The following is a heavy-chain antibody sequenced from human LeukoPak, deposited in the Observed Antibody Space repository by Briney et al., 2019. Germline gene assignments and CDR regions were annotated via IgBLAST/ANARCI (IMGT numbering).Heavy chain of an antibody. D-gene: IGHD2-2*02. CDR3: ARVQADCSSTSCYTGASYYYYMDV. J-gene: IGHJ6*03. CDR2: ISSSSSTI. V-gene: IGHV3-48*04. Sequence: GGSLRLSCAASGFTFSSYSMNWVRQAPGKGLEWVSYISSSSSTIYYADSVKGRFTISRDNAKNSLYLQMNSLRAEDTAVYYCARVQADCSSTSCYTGASYYYYMDVWGKGTTVTVSS. CDR1: GFTFSSYS.